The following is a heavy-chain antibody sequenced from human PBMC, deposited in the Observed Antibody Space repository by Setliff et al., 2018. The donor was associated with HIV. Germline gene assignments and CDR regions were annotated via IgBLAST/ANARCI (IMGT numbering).Heavy chain of an antibody. V-gene: IGHV4-39*01. CDR3: ARPHSGRGGGAYFDP. CDR2: ILDGRVT. Sequence: PSETLSFTCTVSGDSITSGHFYWGWIRQAPGKGLEWIGNILDGRVTFFNPSLRGRVTISVDASKNQVSLNLRSVTAADSAVYHCARPHSGRGGGAYFDPWGQGILVTVSS. J-gene: IGHJ5*02. CDR1: GDSITSGHFY. D-gene: IGHD6-19*01.